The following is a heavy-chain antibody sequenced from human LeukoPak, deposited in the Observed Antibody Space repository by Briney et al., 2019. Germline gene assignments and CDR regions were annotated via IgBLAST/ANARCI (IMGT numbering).Heavy chain of an antibody. D-gene: IGHD2-21*01. CDR1: VGTFSSYA. Sequence: GASVKVSCKASVGTFSSYAISWVRQAPGQGLEWMGGIIPIFGTANYAQKFQGRVTITTDESTSTAYMELSSLRSEDTAVYYCARGPTLIWRYYFDYWGQGTLVTVSS. V-gene: IGHV1-69*05. J-gene: IGHJ4*02. CDR2: IIPIFGTA. CDR3: ARGPTLIWRYYFDY.